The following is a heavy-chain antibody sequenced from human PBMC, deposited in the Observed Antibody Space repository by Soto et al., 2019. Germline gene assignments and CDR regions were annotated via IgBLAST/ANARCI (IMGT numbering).Heavy chain of an antibody. Sequence: GGSLRLSCAASGFTFSSYEMNWVRQAPGKGLEWVSYISSSGSTIYYADSVKGRFTISRDNAKNSLYLQMNSLRAEDTAVYYCARAGPPYYDILTGYPGYNWFDPWGQGTLVTVSS. CDR2: ISSSGSTI. CDR1: GFTFSSYE. D-gene: IGHD3-9*01. J-gene: IGHJ5*02. CDR3: ARAGPPYYDILTGYPGYNWFDP. V-gene: IGHV3-48*03.